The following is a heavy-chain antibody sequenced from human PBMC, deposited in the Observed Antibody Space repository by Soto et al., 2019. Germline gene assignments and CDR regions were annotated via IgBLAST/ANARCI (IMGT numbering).Heavy chain of an antibody. D-gene: IGHD2-15*01. V-gene: IGHV3-7*01. J-gene: IGHJ4*02. Sequence: EVQLVESGGGLVQPGGSLRLSCAASGFTFSSYWMSWVRQAPGKGLEWVPNIKQDGSEKYYVDSVKGRFTISRDNAKNSLCLRMNGLRVEDTAVYYCARGGDIVVVVAATYFDYWGQGTLVTVSS. CDR3: ARGGDIVVVVAATYFDY. CDR1: GFTFSSYW. CDR2: IKQDGSEK.